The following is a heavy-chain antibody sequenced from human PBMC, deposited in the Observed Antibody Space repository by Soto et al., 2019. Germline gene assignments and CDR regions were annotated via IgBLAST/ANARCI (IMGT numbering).Heavy chain of an antibody. CDR3: ARGRYGDS. CDR2: ISAHNGNT. CDR1: GYTFTSYG. Sequence: QVHLVQSGAEVKKPGASVKVSCKASGYTFTSYGITWVRQAPGHGLEWMGGISAHNGNTDYAQKLQGRVIVTRDTSTSAAYMELRSLRSDDTAVYYCARGRYGDSWGQGALVTVSS. D-gene: IGHD1-1*01. V-gene: IGHV1-18*01. J-gene: IGHJ4*02.